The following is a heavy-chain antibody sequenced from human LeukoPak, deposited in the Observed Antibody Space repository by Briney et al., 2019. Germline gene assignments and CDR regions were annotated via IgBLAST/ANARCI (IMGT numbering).Heavy chain of an antibody. V-gene: IGHV3-7*01. CDR2: IKQDGSEK. CDR1: GFTFSSYW. J-gene: IGHJ4*02. CDR3: ARSHPDWYFDY. Sequence: GGSLRLSCAASGFTFSSYWMSWVRQAPGKGLEWVANIKQDGSEKYYVDSVKGRFTICRDNAKNSLYLQMNSLRAEDTAVYYCARSHPDWYFDYWGQGTLVTVSS. D-gene: IGHD3-9*01.